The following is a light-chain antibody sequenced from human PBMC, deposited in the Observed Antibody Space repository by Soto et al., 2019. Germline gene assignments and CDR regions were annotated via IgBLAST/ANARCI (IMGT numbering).Light chain of an antibody. CDR3: QQSYTALSIT. Sequence: DLQMTQSPSSLSASVGDRVTITCRASENINRHLHWYQQQPGKAPKLLIYGASSLQNGVPSRFRGGGSGTDFTLIITNLQPEDFATYYCQQSYTALSITFGQGTRLEMK. CDR2: GAS. V-gene: IGKV1-39*01. J-gene: IGKJ5*01. CDR1: ENINRH.